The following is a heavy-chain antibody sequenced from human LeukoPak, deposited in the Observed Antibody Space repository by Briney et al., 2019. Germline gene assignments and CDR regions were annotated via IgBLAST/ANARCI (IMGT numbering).Heavy chain of an antibody. Sequence: GASVKVSCKASGYTFTSYYMHWVRQAPGQGLEWMGWINPNSGGTNYAQKFQGRVTMTRDTSISTAYMELSRLRSDDTAVYYCARANKSSSSFDYWGQGTLVTVSS. CDR3: ARANKSSSSFDY. D-gene: IGHD6-13*01. CDR2: INPNSGGT. V-gene: IGHV1-2*02. CDR1: GYTFTSYY. J-gene: IGHJ4*02.